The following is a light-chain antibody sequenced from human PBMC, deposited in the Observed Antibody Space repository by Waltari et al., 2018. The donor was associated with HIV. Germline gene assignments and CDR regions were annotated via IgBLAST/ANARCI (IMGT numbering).Light chain of an antibody. CDR2: DAS. CDR1: QSVGRY. CDR3: HLRSN. Sequence: EIVLTQSPATLSLSPGERVTLSCRASQSVGRYLAWYQQKPGQAPRLLIYDASNRATGVPARVSGSGSGTDFTLTISGLEPEDFAVYHCHLRSNFGGGTKVEIK. J-gene: IGKJ4*01. V-gene: IGKV3-11*01.